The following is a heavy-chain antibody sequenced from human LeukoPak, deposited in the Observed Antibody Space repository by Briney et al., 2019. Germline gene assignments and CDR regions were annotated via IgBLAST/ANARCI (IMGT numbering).Heavy chain of an antibody. J-gene: IGHJ3*02. D-gene: IGHD4-17*01. CDR2: IYYSGST. CDR1: GGSISSNSTYY. Sequence: PSETLSLTCTVSGGSISSNSTYYWGWIRQPPGKGLEWIGSIYYSGSTYYSPSLKSRVTMSVDTSKNQFSLKLSSVTAADTAVYYCATYGDYDEAFDIWGQGTMVTVSS. V-gene: IGHV4-39*07. CDR3: ATYGDYDEAFDI.